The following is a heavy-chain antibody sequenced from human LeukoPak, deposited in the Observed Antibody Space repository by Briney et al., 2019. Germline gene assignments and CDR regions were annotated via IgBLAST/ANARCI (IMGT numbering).Heavy chain of an antibody. V-gene: IGHV1-69*04. Sequence: GASVKVSCKASGGTFSSYAISWVRQAPGQGLEWMGRIIPILGIANYAQKFQGRVTITADKSTSTAYMELRSLRSEDTAVYYCARGGVGYCSSTSCYGYYYGMDVWGQGTTVTVSS. CDR3: ARGGVGYCSSTSCYGYYYGMDV. CDR1: GGTFSSYA. D-gene: IGHD2-2*01. CDR2: IIPILGIA. J-gene: IGHJ6*02.